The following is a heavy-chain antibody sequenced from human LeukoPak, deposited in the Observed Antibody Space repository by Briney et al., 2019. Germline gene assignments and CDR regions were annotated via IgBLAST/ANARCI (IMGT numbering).Heavy chain of an antibody. D-gene: IGHD3-16*01. CDR3: ARDWGDESRGQFDAFDI. J-gene: IGHJ3*02. V-gene: IGHV3-48*03. Sequence: PGGSLRLSCVASGFTFSSYEMNWVRQAPGKGLEWISYISSNGRTTYYTDSVKGRFTISRDNARNSLYLEMNSLRVEDTAVYYCARDWGDESRGQFDAFDIWGQGTRVTVSS. CDR1: GFTFSSYE. CDR2: ISSNGRTT.